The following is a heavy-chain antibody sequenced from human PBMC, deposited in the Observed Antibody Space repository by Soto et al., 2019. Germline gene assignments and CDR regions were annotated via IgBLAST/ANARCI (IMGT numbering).Heavy chain of an antibody. J-gene: IGHJ4*02. CDR1: GFTFSSYS. V-gene: IGHV3-21*01. CDR3: ARDGGSYYFDY. Sequence: EVQLVESGGGLVKPGGSLRLSCAASGFTFSSYSMNWVRQAPGKGLEWVSSISRSSYIYYADSVKGRCTISRDNAKNSLYLQMNSRGAEDTAVYYCARDGGSYYFDYWGQGTLVTVSS. CDR2: ISRSSYI. D-gene: IGHD1-26*01.